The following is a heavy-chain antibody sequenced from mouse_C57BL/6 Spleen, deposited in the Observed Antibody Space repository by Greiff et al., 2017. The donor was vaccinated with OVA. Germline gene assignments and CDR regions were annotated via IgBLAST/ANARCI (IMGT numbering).Heavy chain of an antibody. J-gene: IGHJ4*01. V-gene: IGHV1-55*01. CDR3: ASYGSSFYYAMDY. D-gene: IGHD1-1*01. Sequence: QVQLQQPGAELVKPGASVKMSCKASGYTFTSYWITWVKQRPGQGLEWIGDIYPGSGSTNYNEKFKSKATLTVDTSSSTAYMQLSSLTSEDSAVYYGASYGSSFYYAMDYWGQGTSVTVSS. CDR1: GYTFTSYW. CDR2: IYPGSGST.